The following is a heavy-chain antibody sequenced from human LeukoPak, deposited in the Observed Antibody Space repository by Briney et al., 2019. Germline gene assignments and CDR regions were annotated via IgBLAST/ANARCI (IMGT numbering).Heavy chain of an antibody. CDR1: GGSISSYY. J-gene: IGHJ3*02. V-gene: IGHV4-59*05. Sequence: SETLSLTCTVSGGSISSYYWSWIRQPPGKGLEWIGSIYYSGSTYYNPSLKSRVTISVDTSKNQFSLKLSSVTAADTAVYYCATVTTQGGAFDIWGQGTMVTVSS. CDR2: IYYSGST. D-gene: IGHD4-17*01. CDR3: ATVTTQGGAFDI.